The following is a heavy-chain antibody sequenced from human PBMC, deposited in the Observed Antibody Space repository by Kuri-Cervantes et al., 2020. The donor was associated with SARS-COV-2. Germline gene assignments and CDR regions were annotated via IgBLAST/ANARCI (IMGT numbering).Heavy chain of an antibody. V-gene: IGHV3-21*01. CDR3: ARAEKRTIFGVVNYYYYGMDV. D-gene: IGHD3-3*01. Sequence: GESLKISCAASGFTFSSYSMNWVRQAPGKGLEWVSSISSSSSYISHADSMKGRFTISRDNAKNSLYLQMNSLRAEDTAVYYCARAEKRTIFGVVNYYYYGMDVWGQGTTVTVSS. CDR1: GFTFSSYS. J-gene: IGHJ6*02. CDR2: ISSSSSYI.